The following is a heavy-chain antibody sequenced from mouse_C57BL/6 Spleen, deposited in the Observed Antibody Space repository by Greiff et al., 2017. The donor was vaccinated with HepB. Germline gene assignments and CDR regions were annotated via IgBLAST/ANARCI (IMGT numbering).Heavy chain of an antibody. Sequence: DVKLVESGGGLVKPGGSLKLSCAASGFTFSSYAMSWVRQTPEKRLEWVATISDGGSYTYYPDNVKGRFTISRDNAKNNLYLQMSHLKSEDTAMYYWARDRASVVGGNWFAYWGQGTLVTVSA. CDR3: ARDRASVVGGNWFAY. V-gene: IGHV5-4*01. J-gene: IGHJ3*01. D-gene: IGHD1-1*01. CDR2: ISDGGSYT. CDR1: GFTFSSYA.